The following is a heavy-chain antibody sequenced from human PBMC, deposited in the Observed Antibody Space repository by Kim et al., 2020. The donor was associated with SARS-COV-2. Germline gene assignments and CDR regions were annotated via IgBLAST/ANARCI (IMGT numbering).Heavy chain of an antibody. J-gene: IGHJ4*02. CDR3: ARLYFWSGYLDY. V-gene: IGHV4-59*01. Sequence: SETLSLTCTVSGGSISSYYWSWIRQPPGKGLEWIGYIYYSGSTNYNPSLKSRVTISVDTSKNQFSLKLSSVTAADTAVYYCARLYFWSGYLDYWGQGTLVTVSS. CDR1: GGSISSYY. D-gene: IGHD3-3*01. CDR2: IYYSGST.